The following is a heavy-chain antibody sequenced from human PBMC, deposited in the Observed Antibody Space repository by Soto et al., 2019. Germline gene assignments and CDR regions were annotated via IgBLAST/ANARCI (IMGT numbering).Heavy chain of an antibody. J-gene: IGHJ3*02. CDR3: ARDRSHYYDSSGYDAFDI. CDR2: IYYSGST. D-gene: IGHD3-22*01. Sequence: QVQLQESGPGLVKPSQTLSLTCTVSGGSISSGGYYWSWIRQHPGKGLEWIGYIYYSGSTYYNPXXRNRFHISVAXXKXQXRLQLSSVPAAATAVYYCARDRSHYYDSSGYDAFDIWGQGTMVTVSS. CDR1: GGSISSGGYY. V-gene: IGHV4-31*03.